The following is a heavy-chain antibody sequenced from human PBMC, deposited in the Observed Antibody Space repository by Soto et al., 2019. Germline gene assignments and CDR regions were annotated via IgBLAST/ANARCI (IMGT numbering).Heavy chain of an antibody. Sequence: QVQLQQWGAGLLKPSETLSLSCAVYGGYFNDNYYTWFRQPPGKGLEWIGEISRSGTTKYSPSLMSPASISSATSNTQVSLKVTSVTAADTAVYYCATSLWFGTQVELWGQGALVTVSS. V-gene: IGHV4-34*01. CDR1: GGYFNDNY. CDR3: ATSLWFGTQVEL. CDR2: ISRSGTT. J-gene: IGHJ5*02. D-gene: IGHD3-10*01.